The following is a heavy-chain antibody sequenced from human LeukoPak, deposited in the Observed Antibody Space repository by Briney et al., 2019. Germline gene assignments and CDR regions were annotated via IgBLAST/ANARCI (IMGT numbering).Heavy chain of an antibody. CDR2: IYTGGNT. Sequence: AGGSLRLSCAASGFTVDSNYLSWVRQAPGKGLEWVSTIYTGGNTYYAASVKGRFTISRDFSKNTVFLHMNSLRAEDTAMYYCARGDDSGYYDYFDYGGQGALVTVPS. V-gene: IGHV3-53*01. D-gene: IGHD3-22*01. CDR1: GFTVDSNY. CDR3: ARGDDSGYYDYFDY. J-gene: IGHJ4*02.